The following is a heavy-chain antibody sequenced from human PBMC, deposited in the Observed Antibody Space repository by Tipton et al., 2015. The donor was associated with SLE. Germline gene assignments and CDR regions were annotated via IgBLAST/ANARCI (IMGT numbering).Heavy chain of an antibody. CDR2: IRRKVYGGKS. D-gene: IGHD6-6*01. J-gene: IGHJ4*02. CDR3: ARGARGPDY. Sequence: SLRLSCTASGFIFGDYAMSWFRQAPGKGLEWVGFIRRKVYGGKSAYAASVKGTFSISIDDSKRISYLQMNSLKTGDTAVYYCARGARGPDYWGQGTLVTGSS. CDR1: GFIFGDYA. V-gene: IGHV3-49*03.